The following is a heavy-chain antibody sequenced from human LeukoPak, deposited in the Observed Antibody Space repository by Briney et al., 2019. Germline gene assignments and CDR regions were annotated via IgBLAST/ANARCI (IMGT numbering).Heavy chain of an antibody. Sequence: PSETLSLTCTVSGGSITNYYWSWLRQPPGKGLEWIGYIHYSGSTKYKSSLKSRVTISVDTSKNQFSLKLNSVTAADTAVYYCARARRQWLVGATIRGDNPPYYFDYWGQGTLVTVSS. CDR3: ARARRQWLVGATIRGDNPPYYFDY. V-gene: IGHV4-59*01. CDR1: GGSITNYY. J-gene: IGHJ4*02. CDR2: IHYSGST. D-gene: IGHD6-19*01.